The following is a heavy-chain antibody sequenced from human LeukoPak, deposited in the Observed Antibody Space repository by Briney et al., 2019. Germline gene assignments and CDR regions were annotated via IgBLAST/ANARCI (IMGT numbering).Heavy chain of an antibody. J-gene: IGHJ4*02. V-gene: IGHV3-74*01. CDR3: ARRIAAAAAPYYFDY. CDR1: GFTFSDYY. CDR2: INSDGSST. D-gene: IGHD6-13*01. Sequence: QSGGSLRLSCAASGFTFSDYYMSWIRQAPGKGLLWVSRINSDGSSTSYADSVKGRFTISRDNAKNTLYLQMNSLRAEDTAVYYCARRIAAAAAPYYFDYWGQGTLVTVSS.